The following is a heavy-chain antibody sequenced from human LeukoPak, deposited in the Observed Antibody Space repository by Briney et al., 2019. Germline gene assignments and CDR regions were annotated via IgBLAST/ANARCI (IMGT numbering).Heavy chain of an antibody. J-gene: IGHJ6*03. Sequence: SQTLSLTCTVSGGSISSGGYYWSWIRQPPGKGLEWIGYIYHSGSTYYNPSLKSRVTISVDTSKNQFSLKLSSVTAADTAVYYCARDLMGSSHYYYYMDVWGKGTTVTVSS. CDR3: ARDLMGSSHYYYYMDV. CDR1: GGSISSGGYY. V-gene: IGHV4-30-2*01. CDR2: IYHSGST. D-gene: IGHD1-26*01.